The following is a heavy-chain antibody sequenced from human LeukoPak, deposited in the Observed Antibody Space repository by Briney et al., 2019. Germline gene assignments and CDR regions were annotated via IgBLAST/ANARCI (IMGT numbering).Heavy chain of an antibody. CDR1: GYTYNSYD. D-gene: IGHD3-3*01. V-gene: IGHV1-18*01. CDR3: ARVLRYDFWSAYYFDY. J-gene: IGHJ4*02. Sequence: ASVKVSCKASGYTYNSYDISWVRQAPGQGLEWMAWISTYNGNTNYALKVQGRATMTTDTSTSTAYMELRSLRSDDTAVYYCARVLRYDFWSAYYFDYWGQGTLVTVSS. CDR2: ISTYNGNT.